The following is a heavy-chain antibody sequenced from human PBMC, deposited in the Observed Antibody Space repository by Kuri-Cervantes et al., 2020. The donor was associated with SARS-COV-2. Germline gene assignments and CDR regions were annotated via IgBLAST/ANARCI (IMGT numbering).Heavy chain of an antibody. J-gene: IGHJ6*02. CDR3: AREDCTNGVCYSYYYYGMDV. Sequence: SVKVSCKASGGTFSSYAISWVRQAPGQGLEWMGRIIPIFGTANYAQKFQGRVTITADKSTSTAYMELSSLRSEDTAVYYCAREDCTNGVCYSYYYYGMDVWGQGTTVTVSS. CDR2: IIPIFGTA. CDR1: GGTFSSYA. D-gene: IGHD2-8*01. V-gene: IGHV1-69*06.